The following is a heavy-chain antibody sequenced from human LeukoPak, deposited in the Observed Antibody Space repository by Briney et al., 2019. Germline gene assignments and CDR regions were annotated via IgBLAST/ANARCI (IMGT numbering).Heavy chain of an antibody. CDR3: ARESVKSAAEVYFDY. V-gene: IGHV3-33*01. Sequence: GGSLRLSCAASGFTFSSYGMHWVRQAPGKGLEWVAAIWYDGSNKYYADSVEGRFTISRDNSKNTLYLQMNSLRAEDTAVYYCARESVKSAAEVYFDYWSQGTLVTVSS. D-gene: IGHD6-13*01. J-gene: IGHJ4*02. CDR1: GFTFSSYG. CDR2: IWYDGSNK.